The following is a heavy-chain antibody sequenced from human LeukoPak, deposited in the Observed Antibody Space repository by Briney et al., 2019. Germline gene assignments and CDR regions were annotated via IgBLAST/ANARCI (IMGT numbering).Heavy chain of an antibody. CDR1: GGSISSYY. CDR3: ARESGGETNGAFDI. D-gene: IGHD3-16*01. CDR2: IYTCGST. J-gene: IGHJ3*02. Sequence: TSETLPLTCTVSGGSISSYYWSWIRQPAGKGLEWVGRIYTCGSTNYNPSLKSRVTMSVDTSNNQFSLKLSSVTAADTAVYYCARESGGETNGAFDIWGQGTMVTVSS. V-gene: IGHV4-4*07.